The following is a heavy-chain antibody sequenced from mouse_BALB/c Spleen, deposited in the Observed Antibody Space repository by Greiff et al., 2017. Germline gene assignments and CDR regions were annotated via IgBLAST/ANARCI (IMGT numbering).Heavy chain of an antibody. CDR1: GYTFTDYN. V-gene: IGHV1S29*02. J-gene: IGHJ2*01. CDR3: ARNYGSRRGYYFDY. CDR2: IYPYNGGT. Sequence: VHVKQSGPELVKPGASVKISCKASGYTFTDYNMHWVKQSHGKSLEWIGYIYPYNGGTGYNQKFKSKATLTVDNSSSTAYMELRSLTSEDSAVYYCARNYGSRRGYYFDYWGQGTTLTVSS. D-gene: IGHD1-1*01.